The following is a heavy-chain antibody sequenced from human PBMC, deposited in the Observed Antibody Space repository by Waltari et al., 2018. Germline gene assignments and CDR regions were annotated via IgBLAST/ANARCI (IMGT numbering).Heavy chain of an antibody. CDR2: IYTSGST. CDR3: ARAFGYSSSWYKEGDAFDI. V-gene: IGHV4-4*07. CDR1: GGSISSYY. Sequence: QVQLQESGPGLVKPSETLSLTCTVSGGSISSYYWSWIRQPAGKGLEWLGRIYTSGSTNYNPSLKGRVTMSVDTSKNQFSLKLSSVTAADTAGYYCARAFGYSSSWYKEGDAFDIWGQGTMVTVSS. J-gene: IGHJ3*02. D-gene: IGHD6-13*01.